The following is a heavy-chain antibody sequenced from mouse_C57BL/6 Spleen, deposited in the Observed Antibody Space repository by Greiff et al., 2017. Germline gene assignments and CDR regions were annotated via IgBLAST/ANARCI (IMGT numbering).Heavy chain of an antibody. Sequence: QVQLKESGAELVRPGASVKLSCKASGYTFTDYYINWVKQRPGQGLEWIARIYPGSGNTYYNEKFKGKATLTAEKSSSTAYMQLSSLTSEDSAVYFCARLTGTGWYFDVWGTGTTVTVSS. CDR1: GYTFTDYY. CDR2: IYPGSGNT. J-gene: IGHJ1*03. V-gene: IGHV1-76*01. D-gene: IGHD4-1*01. CDR3: ARLTGTGWYFDV.